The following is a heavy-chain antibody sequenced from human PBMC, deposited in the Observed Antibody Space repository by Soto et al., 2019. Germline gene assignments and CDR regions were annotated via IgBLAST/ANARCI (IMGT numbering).Heavy chain of an antibody. CDR1: GYTFITYG. V-gene: IGHV1-18*01. J-gene: IGHJ4*02. D-gene: IGHD3-22*01. Sequence: QVQLVQSGAEVKKPGASVKVSCKASGYTFITYGVSWVRQAPGQGHDWLGWISTYNGNTRYAERLQGRATMTTDTTTNTAYMELRNLRSDDTAVYYCARGPTDFNDNSAIYFLDYWGQGTLGTVSS. CDR3: ARGPTDFNDNSAIYFLDY. CDR2: ISTYNGNT.